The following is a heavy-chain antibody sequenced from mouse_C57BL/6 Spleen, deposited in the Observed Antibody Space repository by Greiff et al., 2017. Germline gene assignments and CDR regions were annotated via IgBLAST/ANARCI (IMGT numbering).Heavy chain of an antibody. CDR3: ARAHYYGSSSRYFDV. Sequence: QVQLQQPGAELVKPGASVKLSCKASGYTFTSYWMHWVKQRPGQGLEWIGMIHPNSGSTNYNEKFKSKATLTVDKSSSTAYMQLSSLTSEDSAVYDWARAHYYGSSSRYFDVWGTGTTVTVSS. V-gene: IGHV1-64*01. D-gene: IGHD1-1*01. CDR2: IHPNSGST. J-gene: IGHJ1*03. CDR1: GYTFTSYW.